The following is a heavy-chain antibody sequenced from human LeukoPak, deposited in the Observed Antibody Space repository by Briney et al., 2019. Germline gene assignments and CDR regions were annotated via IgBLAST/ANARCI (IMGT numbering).Heavy chain of an antibody. CDR1: GFTFSSYI. V-gene: IGHV3-21*01. D-gene: IGHD3-22*01. J-gene: IGHJ4*02. Sequence: PGGSLRLSCAASGFTFSSYIMNWVRHAPGKGLEWVSSISESSVYINYADSVKGRFTISRDNAKYSLYLQMTSLRAEDTAVYYCARSYYDSSGYPHSDLDYWGQGTLVTVSS. CDR3: ARSYYDSSGYPHSDLDY. CDR2: ISESSVYI.